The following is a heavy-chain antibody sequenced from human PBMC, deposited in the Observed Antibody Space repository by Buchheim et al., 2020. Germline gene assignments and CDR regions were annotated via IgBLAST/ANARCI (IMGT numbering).Heavy chain of an antibody. Sequence: QLQLQESGPGLVKPSETLSLTCTVSGGSISSSSYYWGWIHQPPGKGLEWIGSIYYSGSTYYNPSLKSRVTISVDTSKNQFSLKLSSVTAADTAVYYCASVGVVITYYFDYWGQGTL. V-gene: IGHV4-39*07. D-gene: IGHD3-22*01. CDR3: ASVGVVITYYFDY. J-gene: IGHJ4*02. CDR2: IYYSGST. CDR1: GGSISSSSYY.